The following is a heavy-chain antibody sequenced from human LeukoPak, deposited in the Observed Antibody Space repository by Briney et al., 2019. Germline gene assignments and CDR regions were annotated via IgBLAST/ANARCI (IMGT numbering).Heavy chain of an antibody. CDR1: GFTFDDYA. CDR2: ISWNSGSI. J-gene: IGHJ3*02. D-gene: IGHD1-14*01. Sequence: GGSLRLSCAASGFTFDDYAMPWVRQAPGKGLEWVPGISWNSGSIGYADSVKGRFTISRDNAKNSLYLQMNSLRAEDTALYYCAKGVGIKPGAFDIWGQGTMVTVSS. V-gene: IGHV3-9*01. CDR3: AKGVGIKPGAFDI.